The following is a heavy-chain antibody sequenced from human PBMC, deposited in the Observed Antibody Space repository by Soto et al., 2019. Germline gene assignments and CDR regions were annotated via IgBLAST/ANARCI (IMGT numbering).Heavy chain of an antibody. J-gene: IGHJ4*02. Sequence: GGSLRLSCAASGFTFGSYSMTWVRQAPGKGLEWVANIKQDGSEKYYVDSVKGRFTISRDNTKKSLYLLMNSLRTQDTAVYYCARGSGWGDSWGQGTLVTVSS. D-gene: IGHD6-19*01. CDR1: GFTFGSYS. V-gene: IGHV3-7*03. CDR3: ARGSGWGDS. CDR2: IKQDGSEK.